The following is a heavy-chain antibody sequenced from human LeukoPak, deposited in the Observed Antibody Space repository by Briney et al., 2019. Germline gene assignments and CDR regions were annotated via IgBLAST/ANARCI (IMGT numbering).Heavy chain of an antibody. CDR1: GFTFSSYS. V-gene: IGHV3-48*04. CDR3: ARVDYGDSFDY. J-gene: IGHJ4*02. CDR2: ISSSSSTI. Sequence: GGSLRLSCAASGFTFSSYSMNWVRQAPGKGLEWVSYISSSSSTIYYADSAKGRFTISRDNAKNSLYLQMNSLRAEDTAVYYCARVDYGDSFDYWGQGTLVTVSS. D-gene: IGHD4-17*01.